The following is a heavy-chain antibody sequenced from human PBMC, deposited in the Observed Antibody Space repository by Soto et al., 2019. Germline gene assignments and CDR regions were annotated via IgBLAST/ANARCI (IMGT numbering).Heavy chain of an antibody. J-gene: IGHJ1*01. CDR3: AHTVGGDLSAEYFQQ. CDR2: IYWDDDK. V-gene: IGHV2-5*02. D-gene: IGHD3-16*01. Sequence: QITLKESGPTLVKPTQTLTLTCTFSGFSLSTSGVGVGWIRQPPGKALEWLAVIYWDDDKRYSPSLKSRLTITKDTTKNQVVFTMTNMDPVDTATYYCAHTVGGDLSAEYFQQWGQGTLVTVSS. CDR1: GFSLSTSGVG.